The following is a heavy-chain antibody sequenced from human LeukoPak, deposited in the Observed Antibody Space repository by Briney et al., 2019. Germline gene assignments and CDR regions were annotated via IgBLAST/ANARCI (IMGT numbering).Heavy chain of an antibody. Sequence: ASVKISSKASGDTFTSYYMHRVRHAPRHGLEWIGLIKPTGAGTQYAQKFLRRGTMTPDTSPSTLHMELSSLRSEDTAVYYCARGPGPSRGPYYNDSSGYSHFDYWGQGTLVTVSS. V-gene: IGHV1-46*01. D-gene: IGHD3-22*01. CDR3: ARGPGPSRGPYYNDSSGYSHFDY. CDR2: IKPTGAGT. CDR1: GDTFTSYY. J-gene: IGHJ4*02.